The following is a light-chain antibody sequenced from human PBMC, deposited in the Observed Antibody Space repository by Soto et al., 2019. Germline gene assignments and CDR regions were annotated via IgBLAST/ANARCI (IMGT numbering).Light chain of an antibody. CDR2: DAS. Sequence: EIVLTQSPGTLSLSPGERATLSCRASQSVSNNFLAWYQQKPGQAPRLLVFDASKRPTGIPDRFSGSGSGADFTLTISSLEPEDSAVYYCQQRHMWPITLGQGTKVDI. CDR3: QQRHMWPIT. J-gene: IGKJ1*01. CDR1: QSVSNNF. V-gene: IGKV3D-20*02.